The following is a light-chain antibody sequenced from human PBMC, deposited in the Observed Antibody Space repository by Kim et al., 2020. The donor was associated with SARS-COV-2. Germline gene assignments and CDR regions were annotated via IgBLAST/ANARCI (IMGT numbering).Light chain of an antibody. CDR3: QQLGASPPWT. CDR2: TAS. CDR1: QGISSY. V-gene: IGKV1-9*01. J-gene: IGKJ1*01. Sequence: SVGDRVTITCRASQGISSYLAWYQQKPGKAPKLLIYTASTLQSGVPSRFSGSGSGTDFTLTISSLQPEDFATYYCQQLGASPPWTFGQGTKVEIK.